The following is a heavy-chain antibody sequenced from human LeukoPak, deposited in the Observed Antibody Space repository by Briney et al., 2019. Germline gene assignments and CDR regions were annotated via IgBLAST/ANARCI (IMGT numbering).Heavy chain of an antibody. V-gene: IGHV3-30*18. CDR1: GFTFSTYG. CDR3: AKSSVWFGEEEGHYGMDV. Sequence: AGGSLRLSCAASGFTFSTYGMHWVRQAPGKGLEWVAVISYDGSNKYYADSVKGRFTISRDNSKNTLYVQMNSLRAEDTAVYYCAKSSVWFGEEEGHYGMDVWGQGTTVTVSS. D-gene: IGHD3-10*01. J-gene: IGHJ6*02. CDR2: ISYDGSNK.